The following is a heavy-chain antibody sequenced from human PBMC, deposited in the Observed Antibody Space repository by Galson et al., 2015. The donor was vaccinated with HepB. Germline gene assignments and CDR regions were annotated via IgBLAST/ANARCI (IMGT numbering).Heavy chain of an antibody. CDR3: ATRGPNYYDSSGYYLGAFDI. CDR1: GGSISSGGYY. CDR2: IYYSGST. V-gene: IGHV4-31*03. D-gene: IGHD3-22*01. Sequence: TLSLTCTVSGGSISSGGYYWSWTRQHPGKGLEWIGYIYYSGSTYYNPSLKSRVTISVDTSKNQFSLKLSSVTAADTAVYYCATRGPNYYDSSGYYLGAFDIWGQGTMVTVSS. J-gene: IGHJ3*02.